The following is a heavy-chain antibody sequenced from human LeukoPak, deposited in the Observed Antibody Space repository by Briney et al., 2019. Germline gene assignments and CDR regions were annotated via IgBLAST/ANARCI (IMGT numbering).Heavy chain of an antibody. CDR3: ARDRGTTVVTRVYDAFDI. V-gene: IGHV4-39*07. D-gene: IGHD4-23*01. CDR1: GGSISSSSYY. J-gene: IGHJ3*02. CDR2: IYYSGST. Sequence: PSETLSLTCTVSGGSISSSSYYWGWIRQPPGKGLEWIGSIYYSGSTCYNPSLKSRVTISVDTSKNQFSLKLSSVTAADTAVYYCARDRGTTVVTRVYDAFDIWGQGTMVTVSS.